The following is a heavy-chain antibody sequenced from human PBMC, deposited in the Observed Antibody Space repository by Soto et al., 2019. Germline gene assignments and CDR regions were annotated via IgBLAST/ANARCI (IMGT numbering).Heavy chain of an antibody. Sequence: QVQLVQSGAEVKKPGASVRVSCKASGYTFTSYGMSWVRQAPGQGLEWMGWINSYIGNTNYAQKFLGRVTMTTDTSTTSGDMELRTLTSDDTAVYFCARMGGWYNGYWGQGTLVTVSS. CDR2: INSYIGNT. V-gene: IGHV1-18*01. D-gene: IGHD6-19*01. CDR1: GYTFTSYG. CDR3: ARMGGWYNGY. J-gene: IGHJ4*02.